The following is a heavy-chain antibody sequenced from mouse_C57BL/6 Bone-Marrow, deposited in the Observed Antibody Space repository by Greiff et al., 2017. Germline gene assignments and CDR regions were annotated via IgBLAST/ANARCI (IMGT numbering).Heavy chain of an antibody. CDR3: ERGGLRRAMDY. CDR1: GYTFTSYW. D-gene: IGHD2-4*01. Sequence: QVQLKQPGAELVMPGASVKLSCKASGYTFTSYWMHWVKQRPGQGLEWIGEIDPSDSYTNYNQKFRGKSTLTVDKSSSTAYMQLSSLTSEDSAVYCCERGGLRRAMDYWGQGTSVTVSS. CDR2: IDPSDSYT. J-gene: IGHJ4*01. V-gene: IGHV1-69*01.